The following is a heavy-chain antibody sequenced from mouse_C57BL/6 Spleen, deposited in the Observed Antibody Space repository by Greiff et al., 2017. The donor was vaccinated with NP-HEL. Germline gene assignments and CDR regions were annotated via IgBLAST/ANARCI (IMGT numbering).Heavy chain of an antibody. CDR1: GYSFSSSW. V-gene: IGHV1-82*01. J-gene: IGHJ3*01. Sequence: QVHVKQSGPSRGKPGASVKISCKASGYSFSSSWMNWVKQRPGKGLEWIGRIYPGDGYTNYNGKLKGKATLTADKSSSTANMQLSSLTSEDSTVYFCKKGEGPYDYDERLAYRGQETLVTVST. CDR2: IYPGDGYT. D-gene: IGHD2-4*01. CDR3: KKGEGPYDYDERLAY.